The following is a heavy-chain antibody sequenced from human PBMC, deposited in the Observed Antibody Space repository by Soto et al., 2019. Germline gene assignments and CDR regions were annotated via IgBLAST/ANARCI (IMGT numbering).Heavy chain of an antibody. CDR1: GFTFSSYA. J-gene: IGHJ5*02. V-gene: IGHV3-23*01. D-gene: IGHD2-15*01. CDR3: AKVSVAATKQRNWFDP. Sequence: LRLSCAASGFTFSSYAMSWVRQAPGKGLEWVSAISGSGGSTYYADSVKGRFTISRDNSKNTLYLQMNSLRAEDTAVYYCAKVSVAATKQRNWFDPWGQGTLVTVSS. CDR2: ISGSGGST.